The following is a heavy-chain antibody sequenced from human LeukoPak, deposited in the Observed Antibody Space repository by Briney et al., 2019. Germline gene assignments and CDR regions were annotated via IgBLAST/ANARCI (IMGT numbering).Heavy chain of an antibody. J-gene: IGHJ5*02. Sequence: PSETLSLTCTVSGVSMSSSPYYWGWIRQPPGKGLEWIGTIYDSRNTNYNPSLRSRLTISVDTSRNQFSLKLSSVTAADTAVYYCARHDCDSSRCSVNWFDPWGQGTLVTVSS. CDR3: ARHDCDSSRCSVNWFDP. D-gene: IGHD2/OR15-2a*01. V-gene: IGHV4-39*01. CDR1: GVSMSSSPYY. CDR2: IYDSRNT.